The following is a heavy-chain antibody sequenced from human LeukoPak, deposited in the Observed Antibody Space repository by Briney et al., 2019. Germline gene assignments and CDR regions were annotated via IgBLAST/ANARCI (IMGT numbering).Heavy chain of an antibody. CDR1: GYPFTTWE. Sequence: ASVKVSCKTSGYPFTTWEINWVRQAAGQGLEWMGWLHPNSGNTAYAQKFQGRVTMTRDTSTSTAYMELSGLRFDDTAVYFCARGPRNDPWGQGTLVTVSS. D-gene: IGHD1-14*01. CDR3: ARGPRNDP. V-gene: IGHV1-8*01. CDR2: LHPNSGNT. J-gene: IGHJ5*02.